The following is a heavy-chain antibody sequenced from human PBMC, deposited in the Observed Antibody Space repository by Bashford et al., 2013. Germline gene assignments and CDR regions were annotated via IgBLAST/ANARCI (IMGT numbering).Heavy chain of an antibody. Sequence: GGSLRLSCAGSGFTFHYYEMTGSARLQGRGWNWISYISSSAGTKYYADSVKGRFTISRDNAKNSLYLQMNSLRAGDTAVYYCARGSGSGWSPFDYWGQGTLVTVSS. V-gene: IGHV3-48*03. CDR2: ISSSAGTK. J-gene: IGHJ4*02. CDR1: GFTFHYYE. D-gene: IGHD6-19*01. CDR3: ARGSGSGWSPFDY.